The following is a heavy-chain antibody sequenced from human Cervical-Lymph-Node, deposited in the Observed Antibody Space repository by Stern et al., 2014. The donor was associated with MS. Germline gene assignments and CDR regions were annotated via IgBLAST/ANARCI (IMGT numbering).Heavy chain of an antibody. V-gene: IGHV3-21*01. Sequence: EVQLLESGGGLVKPGGSLRLSCAASGFTFSSYRMNWVRQAPGKGLEWLSSISSSSSYIYYADSVKGRFTISRDNAKNSLYLQMNSLRAEDTAVYYCARTRITMIAEYHTKYDAFDIWGQGTMVTVSS. CDR2: ISSSSSYI. J-gene: IGHJ3*02. CDR1: GFTFSSYR. D-gene: IGHD3-22*01. CDR3: ARTRITMIAEYHTKYDAFDI.